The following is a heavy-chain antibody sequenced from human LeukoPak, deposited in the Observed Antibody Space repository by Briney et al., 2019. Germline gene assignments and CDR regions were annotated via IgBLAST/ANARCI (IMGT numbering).Heavy chain of an antibody. CDR3: AKTRIAAAGHFDY. V-gene: IGHV3-30*02. CDR1: GFTFSSYG. Sequence: PGGSLRLSRAASGFTFSSYGMHWVRQAPGKGLEWVAFIRYDGSNKYYADSVKGRFTISRDSSKNTLYLQMNSLRAEDTAVYYCAKTRIAAAGHFDYWGQGTLVTVSS. CDR2: IRYDGSNK. D-gene: IGHD6-13*01. J-gene: IGHJ4*02.